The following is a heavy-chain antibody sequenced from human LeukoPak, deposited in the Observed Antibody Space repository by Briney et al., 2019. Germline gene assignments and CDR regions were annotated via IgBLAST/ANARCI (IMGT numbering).Heavy chain of an antibody. D-gene: IGHD1/OR15-1a*01. V-gene: IGHV4-4*07. CDR3: ARETVPRKWEQRGDDAFDI. CDR2: IYTSGST. CDR1: GGSISSYY. Sequence: SETLSLTCTVSGGSISSYYWSWIRQPAGKGLEWIGRIYTSGSTNYNPSLKSRVTMSVDTSKNQFSLKLSSVTAADTAVYYCARETVPRKWEQRGDDAFDIWGQGTMVTVSS. J-gene: IGHJ3*02.